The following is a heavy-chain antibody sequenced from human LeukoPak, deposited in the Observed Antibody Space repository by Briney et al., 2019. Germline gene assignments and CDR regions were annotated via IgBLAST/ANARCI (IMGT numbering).Heavy chain of an antibody. CDR1: GFTVSSNY. J-gene: IGHJ4*02. CDR2: IYSGGST. CDR3: AKGRYCSSTSCYSDTNGIFDY. V-gene: IGHV3-66*01. Sequence: GGSLRLSCAASGFTVSSNYMSWVRRAPGKGLEWVSVIYSGGSTYYADSVKGRFTISRDNSKNTLYLQMNSLRAEDTAVYYCAKGRYCSSTSCYSDTNGIFDYWGQGTLVTVSS. D-gene: IGHD2-2*02.